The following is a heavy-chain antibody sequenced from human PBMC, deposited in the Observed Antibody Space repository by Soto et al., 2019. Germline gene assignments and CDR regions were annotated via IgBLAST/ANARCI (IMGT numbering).Heavy chain of an antibody. J-gene: IGHJ4*02. V-gene: IGHV3-23*01. CDR3: AKDMRLGGGSCFDY. D-gene: IGHD2-15*01. CDR2: ISGSGENT. Sequence: EVQLLESGGGLVQPGGSLRLSCATSGFIFSNYAMSWVRQAPGKGLEWVAAISGSGENTYYADSVKGRFTISRDNSKNILSLQMNSLRAEDTAIYYCAKDMRLGGGSCFDYWGQGALVTVSS. CDR1: GFIFSNYA.